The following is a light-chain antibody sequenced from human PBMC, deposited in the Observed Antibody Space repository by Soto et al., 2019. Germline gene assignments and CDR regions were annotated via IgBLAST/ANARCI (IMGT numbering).Light chain of an antibody. V-gene: IGLV2-14*01. Sequence: QSVLTQPASLSGSPGQSITISCAGTSSDIGAYDYVSWFQQHPGKAPKLMISEVNNRPSGVSNRFSGSKSGTPASLAISGLQSEDEADYYCAAWDDSLNGRYVFGTGTKVTVL. CDR1: SSDIGAYDY. CDR3: AAWDDSLNGRYV. J-gene: IGLJ1*01. CDR2: EVN.